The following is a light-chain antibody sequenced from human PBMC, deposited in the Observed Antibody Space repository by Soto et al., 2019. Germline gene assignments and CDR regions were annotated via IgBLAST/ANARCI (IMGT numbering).Light chain of an antibody. CDR2: EAS. V-gene: IGKV1-5*03. J-gene: IGKJ2*01. Sequence: DSQMTQYNSTLSASVGDRVTVTCRASQNVDKWLAWHQQKPGKAPKLLIYEASKLDSGVPSRFGGSRSGTEFTLTISCLQPDDFATYYCLQYKSYSDMYTFGQGTKVDIK. CDR3: LQYKSYSDMYT. CDR1: QNVDKW.